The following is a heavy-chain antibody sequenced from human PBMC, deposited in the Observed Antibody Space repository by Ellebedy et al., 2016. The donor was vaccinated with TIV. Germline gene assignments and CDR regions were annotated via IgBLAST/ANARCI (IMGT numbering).Heavy chain of an antibody. CDR3: ARTLRYCGGDCSFLFDF. V-gene: IGHV2-26*01. D-gene: IGHD2-21*02. Sequence: SGPTLVQPTETLTLTCTVSGFSLRHIIMGVSWFRQPPGKALEWLAHIFPNDKESYTTSLKRRLTIAKDTAKSQVVLTMSNMDPVDAATYYCARTLRYCGGDCSFLFDFWGQGTLVTVSS. CDR2: IFPNDKE. CDR1: GFSLRHIIMG. J-gene: IGHJ4*02.